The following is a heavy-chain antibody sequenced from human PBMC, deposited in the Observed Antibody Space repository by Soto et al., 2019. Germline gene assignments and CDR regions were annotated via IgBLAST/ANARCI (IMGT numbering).Heavy chain of an antibody. V-gene: IGHV4-39*01. J-gene: IGHJ3*02. CDR3: ARGVKVIAATVDAFDI. CDR2: IYYSGST. D-gene: IGHD2-15*01. CDR1: GGSLSSSNHY. Sequence: QLQLQESGPGLMKPSETLSLTCTVSGGSLSSSNHYWGWIRQPPGKGLEWIGTIYYSGSTYYNPSLRSRVTISIDTSKNQFSLKLNSVTAADTALYYCARGVKVIAATVDAFDIWGQGTMVTVSS.